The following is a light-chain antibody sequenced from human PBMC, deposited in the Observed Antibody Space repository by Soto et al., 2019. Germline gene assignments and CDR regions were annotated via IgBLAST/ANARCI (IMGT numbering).Light chain of an antibody. J-gene: IGLJ1*01. Sequence: QSALTQPASVSGSPGQSITISCTGTISDVGGYNFVSWYQQYPGKAPKLMICDVSNRPSGVSNRFSGSKSGNRAYLTISGLQAEDEADYYCSSFTGSNYVFGTGTKLTVL. CDR3: SSFTGSNYV. CDR2: DVS. V-gene: IGLV2-14*03. CDR1: ISDVGGYNF.